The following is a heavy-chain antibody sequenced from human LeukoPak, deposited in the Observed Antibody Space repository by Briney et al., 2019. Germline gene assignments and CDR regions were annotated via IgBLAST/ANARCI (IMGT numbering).Heavy chain of an antibody. CDR1: GFTFSRHG. V-gene: IGHV3-33*08. CDR2: IWYDGSNK. D-gene: IGHD1-1*01. CDR3: ARELISTTWRGNRSYFDL. J-gene: IGHJ2*01. Sequence: PGRSLRLSCAPSGFTFSRHGMHWVRQAPGKGLEWVAVIWYDGSNKYYAGSVKGRFTISRDNSKNTLYLQMNSLRAEDTAVYYCARELISTTWRGNRSYFDLWGRGTLVTVSS.